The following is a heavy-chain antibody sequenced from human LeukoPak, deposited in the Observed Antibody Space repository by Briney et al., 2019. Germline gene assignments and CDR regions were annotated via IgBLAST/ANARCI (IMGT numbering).Heavy chain of an antibody. CDR3: ARASRYYDSSGYYVFDY. CDR1: GYTFTGYY. J-gene: IGHJ4*02. CDR2: INPNSGGT. V-gene: IGHV1-2*06. Sequence: ASVKVSCKASGYTFTGYYMHWVRQAPGQGLEWMGRINPNSGGTNYAQKLQGRVTMTRDTSISTAYMELSRLRSDDTAVYYCARASRYYDSSGYYVFDYWGQGTLVTVSS. D-gene: IGHD3-22*01.